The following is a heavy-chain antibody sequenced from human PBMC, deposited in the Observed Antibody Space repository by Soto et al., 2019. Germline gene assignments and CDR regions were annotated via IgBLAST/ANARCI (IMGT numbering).Heavy chain of an antibody. V-gene: IGHV3-33*01. CDR3: ASLSTNYYDSSGLST. CDR2: IWYDGSNK. Sequence: XGSLGLTWAASGLTFNSYRMHGVRQAPGKGLEWVAVIWYDGSNKYYADSVKGRFTISRDNSKNTLYLQMNRLRAEDTAVYYCASLSTNYYDSSGLSTWGQATLVTFSS. J-gene: IGHJ5*02. D-gene: IGHD3-22*01. CDR1: GLTFNSYR.